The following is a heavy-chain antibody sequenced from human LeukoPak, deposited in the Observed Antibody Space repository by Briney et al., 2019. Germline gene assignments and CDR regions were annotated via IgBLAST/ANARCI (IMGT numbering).Heavy chain of an antibody. CDR2: INHSGST. Sequence: SETLSLTCAVYGGSFSGYYWSWIRQPPGKGLEWIWEINHSGSTNCNPSLKSRVTISVDTSKNQFSLTLSSVTAADTAIYYCASRPRTGSSSFTDAFDIWGQGTMVTVSS. CDR3: ASRPRTGSSSFTDAFDI. V-gene: IGHV4-34*01. CDR1: GGSFSGYY. D-gene: IGHD6-6*01. J-gene: IGHJ3*02.